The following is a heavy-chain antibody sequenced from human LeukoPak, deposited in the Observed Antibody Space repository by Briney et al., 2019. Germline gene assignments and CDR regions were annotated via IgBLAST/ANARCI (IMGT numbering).Heavy chain of an antibody. J-gene: IGHJ4*02. Sequence: PSETLSLTCAVYGESFSGYYWSWIRQPPGKGLEWIGEINHSGSTNYNPSLKSRVTISVDTSKNQFSLKLSSVTAADTAVYYCARGKWLYDYWGQGTLVTVSS. D-gene: IGHD3-22*01. V-gene: IGHV4-34*01. CDR3: ARGKWLYDY. CDR2: INHSGST. CDR1: GESFSGYY.